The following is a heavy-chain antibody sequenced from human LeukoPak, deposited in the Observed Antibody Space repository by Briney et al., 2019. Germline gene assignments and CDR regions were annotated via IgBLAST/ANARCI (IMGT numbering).Heavy chain of an antibody. CDR2: ISSRSTYI. V-gene: IGHV3-21*01. CDR1: GFTFSSYS. CDR3: ARDKGYSYGYAIAFDI. D-gene: IGHD5-18*01. J-gene: IGHJ3*02. Sequence: PGGSLRLSCAASGFTFSSYSMNWVRQAPGKGLEWVSSISSRSTYIYHADSVKGRFTTSRDNAKNSLYLQMNSLRAEDTAVYYCARDKGYSYGYAIAFDIWGQGTMVTVSS.